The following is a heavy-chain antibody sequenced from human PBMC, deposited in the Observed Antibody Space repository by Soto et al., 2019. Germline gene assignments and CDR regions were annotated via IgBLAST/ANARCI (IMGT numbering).Heavy chain of an antibody. V-gene: IGHV4-4*02. CDR3: ARAGAPEITGTTSRLFS. CDR1: GGSISSSNW. Sequence: SETLSLTCAVSGGSISSSNWWSWVRQPPGKGLEWIGEIYHSGSTNYNPSLKSRVTISVDKSKNQFSLKLSSVTAADTAVYYCARAGAPEITGTTSRLFSWGQGTLVTVSS. CDR2: IYHSGST. D-gene: IGHD1-7*01. J-gene: IGHJ5*02.